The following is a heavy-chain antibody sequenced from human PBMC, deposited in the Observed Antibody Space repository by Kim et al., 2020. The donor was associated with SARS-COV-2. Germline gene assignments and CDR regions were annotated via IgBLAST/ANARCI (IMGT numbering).Heavy chain of an antibody. J-gene: IGHJ4*02. D-gene: IGHD6-13*01. V-gene: IGHV2-5*02. CDR3: AHSRAIAAAGRRSTSNRFDY. CDR2: IYWDDDK. Sequence: SGPTLVNPTQTLTLTCTFSGFSLSTSGVGVGWIRQPPGKALEWLALIYWDDDKRYSPSLKSRLTITKDTSKNQVVLTMTNMDPVDTATYYCAHSRAIAAAGRRSTSNRFDYWGQGTLVTVSS. CDR1: GFSLSTSGVG.